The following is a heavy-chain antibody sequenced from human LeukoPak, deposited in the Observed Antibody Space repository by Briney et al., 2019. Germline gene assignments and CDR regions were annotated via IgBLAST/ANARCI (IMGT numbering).Heavy chain of an antibody. D-gene: IGHD3-9*01. CDR2: IYSGAST. Sequence: PGGSLRLSCVASGFTVSSNYMTWFRQAPGKGLEWVSVIYSGASTYYADSVKGRFTISRDNSKNTLHLQMNSLRAEDTAVYYCARGPDISTGPPPDYWGQGTLVTVSS. CDR1: GFTVSSNY. CDR3: ARGPDISTGPPPDY. J-gene: IGHJ4*02. V-gene: IGHV3-53*01.